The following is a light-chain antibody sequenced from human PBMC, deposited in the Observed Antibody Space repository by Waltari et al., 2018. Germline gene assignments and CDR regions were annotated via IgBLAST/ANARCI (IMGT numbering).Light chain of an antibody. CDR1: EDIRSW. CDR3: QQAKSFPLT. Sequence: DIQMTQSPSFVSASVGDRVTIFCRATEDIRSWLAWYQQRPGKAPKLLIYAASNLESGCPSRFRVSGSETNFTLTVSSLQPEDFATYYCQQAKSFPLTFGGGTKVEI. V-gene: IGKV1-12*01. CDR2: AAS. J-gene: IGKJ4*01.